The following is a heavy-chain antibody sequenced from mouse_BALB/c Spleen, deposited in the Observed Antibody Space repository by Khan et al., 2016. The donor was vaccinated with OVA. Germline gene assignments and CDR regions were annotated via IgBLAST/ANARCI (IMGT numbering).Heavy chain of an antibody. CDR2: INPSNDGT. Sequence: VRLQQSGPELIKPGASVKMSCKTSGYTFTNYVIHWVRQRPGQGLEWIGYINPSNDGTRFNAKFRGKATLISDKSSTTAYLEFSSLTSEDSAVYYCAREASNWDFSFPYWGQGTLVTVSA. CDR3: AREASNWDFSFPY. J-gene: IGHJ3*01. CDR1: GYTFTNYV. V-gene: IGHV1S136*01. D-gene: IGHD4-1*01.